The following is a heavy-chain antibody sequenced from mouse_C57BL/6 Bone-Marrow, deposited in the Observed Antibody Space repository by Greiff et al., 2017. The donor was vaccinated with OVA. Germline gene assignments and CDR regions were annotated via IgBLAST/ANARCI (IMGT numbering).Heavy chain of an antibody. CDR1: GYAFSSSW. CDR3: ARYGSSPFDY. D-gene: IGHD1-1*01. Sequence: QVQLKESGPELVKPGASVKISCKASGYAFSSSWMNWVKQRPGKGLEWIGRIYPGDGDTNYNGKFKGKATLTADKSSSTAYMQLSSLTSEDSAVYFCARYGSSPFDYWGQGTTLTVSS. J-gene: IGHJ2*01. V-gene: IGHV1-82*01. CDR2: IYPGDGDT.